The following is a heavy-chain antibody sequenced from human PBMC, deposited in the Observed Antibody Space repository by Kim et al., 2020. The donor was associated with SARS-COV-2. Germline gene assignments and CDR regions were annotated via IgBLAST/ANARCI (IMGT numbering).Heavy chain of an antibody. V-gene: IGHV4-59*01. D-gene: IGHD4-4*01. CDR3: ARERLFHDYRNYGYYFDY. CDR1: GGSISSYY. CDR2: IYYSGST. Sequence: SETLSLTCTVSGGSISSYYWSWIRQPPGKGLEWIGYIYYSGSTNYNPSLKSRVTISVDTSKNQFSLKLSSVTAADTAVYYCARERLFHDYRNYGYYFDYWGQGTLVTVSS. J-gene: IGHJ4*02.